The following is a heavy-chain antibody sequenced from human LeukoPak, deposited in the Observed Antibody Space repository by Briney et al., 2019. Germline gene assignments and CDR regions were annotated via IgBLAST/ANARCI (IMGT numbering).Heavy chain of an antibody. CDR3: TKGDGGWYPIDY. Sequence: PGASLRLSCAASGFTCSNYGMSWVRQAPGKGLEWVSTINENAGNTHYADSVKGRFTVSRDNSKNTLLLQMNSLRADDTALYYCTKGDGGWYPIDYWGQGTLVIVSS. CDR2: INENAGNT. V-gene: IGHV3-23*01. J-gene: IGHJ4*02. D-gene: IGHD6-19*01. CDR1: GFTCSNYG.